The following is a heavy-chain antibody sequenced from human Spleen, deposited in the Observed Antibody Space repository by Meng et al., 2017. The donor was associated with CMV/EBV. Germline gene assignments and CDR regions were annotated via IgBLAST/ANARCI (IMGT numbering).Heavy chain of an antibody. D-gene: IGHD6-19*01. CDR3: ARVSSGWSKKSDY. V-gene: IGHV3-48*03. J-gene: IGHJ4*02. CDR2: ISSSGSTT. CDR1: GFTFSSYE. Sequence: GESLKISCAASGFTFSSYEMNWVRQAPGKGLEWVSYISSSGSTTYYADSVKGRFTISRDNAKNSLYLQMNTLRVEDTAVYYCARVSSGWSKKSDYWGQGTLVTVSS.